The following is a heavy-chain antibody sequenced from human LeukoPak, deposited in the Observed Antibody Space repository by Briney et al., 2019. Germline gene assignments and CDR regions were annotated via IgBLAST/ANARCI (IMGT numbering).Heavy chain of an antibody. V-gene: IGHV3-53*01. J-gene: IGHJ4*02. CDR3: ASRSVAGTKTPFDY. CDR1: GFTVGTNY. Sequence: GGSLRLSCAASGFTVGTNYMTWVRQAPGKGLEWVSIIYSGGNTYYADSVKGRFTISRDNSKNTLYLQMNSLRAEDTAVYYCASRSVAGTKTPFDYWGQGTLVTVSS. CDR2: IYSGGNT. D-gene: IGHD6-19*01.